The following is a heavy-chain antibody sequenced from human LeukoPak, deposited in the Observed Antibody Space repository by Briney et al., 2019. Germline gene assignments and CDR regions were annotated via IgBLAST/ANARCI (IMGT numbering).Heavy chain of an antibody. Sequence: ASETLSLTCTVSGGSISSSSYYWGWIRQPPGKGLEWIGSIYYSRSTYYNPSLKSRVTISVDTSKNQFSLKLSSVTAADTAVYYCARGVTMIVVVIHDWYFDLWGRGTLVTVSS. D-gene: IGHD3-22*01. CDR1: GGSISSSSYY. CDR2: IYYSRST. CDR3: ARGVTMIVVVIHDWYFDL. V-gene: IGHV4-39*01. J-gene: IGHJ2*01.